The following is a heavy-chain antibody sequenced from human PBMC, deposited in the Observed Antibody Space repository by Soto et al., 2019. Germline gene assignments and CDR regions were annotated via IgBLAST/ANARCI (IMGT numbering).Heavy chain of an antibody. CDR2: IYYSGST. J-gene: IGHJ4*02. Sequence: QVQLQESGPGLVKPSQTLSLTCTVSGGSISSGGYYWSWIRQHPGKGLEWIGYIYYSGSTYYNPSLRRRVTISVDTSKNQFSLELSSVTAADTAVYYCARINYFDSNGYYTFDYGGQGTLVTFSS. CDR3: ARINYFDSNGYYTFDY. CDR1: GGSISSGGYY. D-gene: IGHD3-22*01. V-gene: IGHV4-31*03.